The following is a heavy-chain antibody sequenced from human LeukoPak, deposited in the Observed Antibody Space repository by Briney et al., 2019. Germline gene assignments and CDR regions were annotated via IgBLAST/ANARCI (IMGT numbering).Heavy chain of an antibody. Sequence: SETLSLTCTVSGGSISSGANYWSWLPHPPGRGLMGFVYISHSNSAYYSPTLGRRITMSVDKYQNQFSLKLKSVNAADTAIYYCARDGGTTSNPSHDTFAIWGQRTMVAVSS. CDR2: ISHSNSA. CDR3: ARDGGTTSNPSHDTFAI. V-gene: IGHV4-30-2*01. D-gene: IGHD4-11*01. J-gene: IGHJ3*02. CDR1: GGSISSGANY.